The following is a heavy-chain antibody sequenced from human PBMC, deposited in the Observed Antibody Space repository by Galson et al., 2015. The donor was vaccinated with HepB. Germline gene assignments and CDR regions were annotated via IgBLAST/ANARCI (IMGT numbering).Heavy chain of an antibody. CDR3: ATNYYDSSGYYFRLDY. CDR1: AGTFSSYA. CDR2: IIPIFGTA. V-gene: IGHV1-69*13. D-gene: IGHD3-22*01. Sequence: SVKVSCKASAGTFSSYAISWVRQAPGQGLEWMGGIIPIFGTANYAQKFQVRVTITADESTSTAYMELSSLRSEDTAVYYCATNYYDSSGYYFRLDYWGQGILITVSS. J-gene: IGHJ4*02.